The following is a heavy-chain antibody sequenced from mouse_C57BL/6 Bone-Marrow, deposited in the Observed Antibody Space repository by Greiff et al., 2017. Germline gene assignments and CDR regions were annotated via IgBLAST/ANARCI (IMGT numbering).Heavy chain of an antibody. CDR1: GFTFSSYA. Sequence: EVKLMESGGGLVKPGGSLKLSCAASGFTFSSYAMSWVRQTPEKRLEWVATISDGGSYTYYPDNVKGRFTISRDNAKNNLYLQMSHLKSEDTAMYYCATYGSSLWFAYWGQGTLVTVSA. J-gene: IGHJ3*01. V-gene: IGHV5-4*03. CDR2: ISDGGSYT. CDR3: ATYGSSLWFAY. D-gene: IGHD1-1*01.